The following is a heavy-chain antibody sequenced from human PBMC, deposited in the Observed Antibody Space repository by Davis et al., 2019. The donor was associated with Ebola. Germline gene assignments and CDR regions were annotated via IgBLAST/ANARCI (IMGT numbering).Heavy chain of an antibody. D-gene: IGHD3-10*02. J-gene: IGHJ6*04. CDR3: ARDIFGWANGYYGMDV. CDR1: GSAFGGYF. Sequence: PSETLSLTCAVYGSAFGGYFWRWVRRENWHGLEWIGEINHSGSTNYNPSLKSRVTISVDTSKNQFSLKLSSVTAADTAVYYCARDIFGWANGYYGMDVWGKGTTVTVSS. V-gene: IGHV4-34*01. CDR2: INHSGST.